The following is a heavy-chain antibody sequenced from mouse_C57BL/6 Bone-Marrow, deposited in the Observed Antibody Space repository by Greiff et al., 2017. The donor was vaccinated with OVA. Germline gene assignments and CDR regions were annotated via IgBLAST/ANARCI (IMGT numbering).Heavy chain of an antibody. CDR3: ATVGITTVEGDFAMDD. V-gene: IGHV1-55*01. J-gene: IGHJ4*01. CDR1: GYTFTSYW. CDR2: IYPGSGRT. D-gene: IGHD1-1*01. Sequence: QVQLQQPGAELVKPGASVKMSCKASGYTFTSYWITWVKQRPGQGLEWIGDIYPGSGRTNYNEKFKSKATLTVDTSSSTAYMQLSSLTSEDSAVYYGATVGITTVEGDFAMDDWGQGTSVTVSS.